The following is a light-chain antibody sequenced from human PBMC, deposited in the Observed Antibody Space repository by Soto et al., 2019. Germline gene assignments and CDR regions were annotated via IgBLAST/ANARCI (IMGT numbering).Light chain of an antibody. CDR1: SSDIGFYNY. J-gene: IGLJ1*01. Sequence: QSVLTQPASVSGSPGQSITISCTGTSSDIGFYNYVSWYQQHPGKAPRLMIYEVINRPSGVSNRFSGSKFGNTASLTISGLQTEDEADYYCSLYTSENAYVFGTGTKLTVL. CDR3: SLYTSENAYV. V-gene: IGLV2-14*01. CDR2: EVI.